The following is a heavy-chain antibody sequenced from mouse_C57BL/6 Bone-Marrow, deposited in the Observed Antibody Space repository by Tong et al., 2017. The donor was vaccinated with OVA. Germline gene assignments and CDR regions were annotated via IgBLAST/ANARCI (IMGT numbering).Heavy chain of an antibody. D-gene: IGHD1-1*01. J-gene: IGHJ3*01. CDR1: GFSLTSYG. V-gene: IGHV2-6*01. Sequence: VHLQESGPGLVAPSQILSITFTFSGFSLTSYGLDWVRQSPGKGLEWLGVIWGVGSTNYNSALKSRLSISKDNSKSQVFLKMNSLQTDDTAMYYCAIYGSSSLSAYWGQGTLVTVSA. CDR2: IWGVGST. CDR3: AIYGSSSLSAY.